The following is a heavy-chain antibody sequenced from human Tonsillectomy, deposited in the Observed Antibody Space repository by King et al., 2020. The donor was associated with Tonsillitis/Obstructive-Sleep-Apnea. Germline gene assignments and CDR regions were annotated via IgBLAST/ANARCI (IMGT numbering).Heavy chain of an antibody. V-gene: IGHV3-30*03. Sequence: YEKNWVRQAPGKGLELVAVISYDGSNKYYADSVKGRFTISRDNSKNTLYLQMNSLRTEDTAVYYCAREGWDYYDSSGYPNAFDIWGQGTMVTVSS. CDR1: YE. J-gene: IGHJ3*02. D-gene: IGHD3-22*01. CDR2: ISYDGSNK. CDR3: AREGWDYYDSSGYPNAFDI.